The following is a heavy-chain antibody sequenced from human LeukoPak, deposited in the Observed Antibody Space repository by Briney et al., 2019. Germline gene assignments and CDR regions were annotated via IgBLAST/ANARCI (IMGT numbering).Heavy chain of an antibody. D-gene: IGHD3-22*01. J-gene: IGHJ4*02. CDR3: ARGPAASGYYDSRGRYGYFDY. CDR2: ISSSGGTI. Sequence: GGSLRLSCAASGFTFSSYEMNWVRQAPGKGLEWVSYISSSGGTIYYADSVKGRFTISRDNAKNSLYLQMNSLRAEDTAVYYCARGPAASGYYDSRGRYGYFDYWGQGTLVTVSS. V-gene: IGHV3-48*03. CDR1: GFTFSSYE.